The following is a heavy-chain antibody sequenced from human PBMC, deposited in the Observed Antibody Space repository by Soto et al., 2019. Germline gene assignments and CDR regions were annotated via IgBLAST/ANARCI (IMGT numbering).Heavy chain of an antibody. Sequence: GGSLRLSCAASGFTFSGYAMTWVRQAPGKGLEWVSGISGSGANIYYADSVKGRFTISRDNSKNTLYLQMNSLRAEDTAVFSCARRTSYGSGSYMYYYYGLDVWGQGTTVTVSS. D-gene: IGHD3-10*01. CDR3: ARRTSYGSGSYMYYYYGLDV. CDR2: ISGSGANI. V-gene: IGHV3-23*01. J-gene: IGHJ6*02. CDR1: GFTFSGYA.